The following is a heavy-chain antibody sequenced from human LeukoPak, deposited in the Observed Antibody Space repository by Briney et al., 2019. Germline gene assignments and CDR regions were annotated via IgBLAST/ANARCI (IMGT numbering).Heavy chain of an antibody. CDR1: GGSFSHYY. D-gene: IGHD3-9*01. Sequence: SETLSLTCAIYGGSFSHYYWSWIRQAPGKGLEWIGEIHPYGFTSVNPSLKSRVSIVPDTSKNQFSLTLTSVTAADTAVYYCSRGSDESKTGDSWGQGSLVTVS. CDR3: SRGSDESKTGDS. V-gene: IGHV4-34*01. J-gene: IGHJ4*02. CDR2: IHPYGFT.